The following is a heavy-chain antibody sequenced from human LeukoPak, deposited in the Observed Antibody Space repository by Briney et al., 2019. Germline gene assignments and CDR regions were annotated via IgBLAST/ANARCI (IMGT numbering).Heavy chain of an antibody. CDR1: GYTFTSHF. V-gene: IGHV1-46*01. Sequence: GASVKVSRKASGYTFTSHFMHWVRQAPGQGLEWMGIINPRGGSTSYTQKFQGRVTMTRNTSISTAYMELSSLRSEDTAVYYCARWSSSGYYYLTDYWGQGTLVTVS. CDR3: ARWSSSGYYYLTDY. CDR2: INPRGGST. D-gene: IGHD3-22*01. J-gene: IGHJ4*02.